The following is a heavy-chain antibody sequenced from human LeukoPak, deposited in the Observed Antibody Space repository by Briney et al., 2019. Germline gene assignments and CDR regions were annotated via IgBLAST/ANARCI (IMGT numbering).Heavy chain of an antibody. Sequence: GGSLRLSCAASGFTFSSYAMSWVRQAPGKGLEWVSYISSSGSTIYYADSVKGRFTISRDNAKNSLYLQMNSLRAEDTAVYYCAREDHSNYNYWGQGTLVTVSS. V-gene: IGHV3-48*04. CDR3: AREDHSNYNY. J-gene: IGHJ4*02. CDR2: ISSSGSTI. D-gene: IGHD4-11*01. CDR1: GFTFSSYA.